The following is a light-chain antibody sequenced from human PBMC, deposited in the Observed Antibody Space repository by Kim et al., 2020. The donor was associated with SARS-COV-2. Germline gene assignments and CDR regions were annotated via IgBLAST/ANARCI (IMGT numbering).Light chain of an antibody. Sequence: DIQMTQSPSTLSASVGDRVTITCRARQSVGNWLAWYQQKPGKAPKLLVYKASTLEGGVPSRFSGSGSGTQFTLTISGQQPDDFATYYCQQYNSYPMTFGQGTKVEIK. CDR1: QSVGNW. V-gene: IGKV1-5*03. J-gene: IGKJ1*01. CDR3: QQYNSYPMT. CDR2: KAS.